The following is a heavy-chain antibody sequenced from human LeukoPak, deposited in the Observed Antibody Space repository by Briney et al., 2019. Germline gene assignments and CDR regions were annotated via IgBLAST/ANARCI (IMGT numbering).Heavy chain of an antibody. CDR2: SNPNNGNT. CDR3: ARDFTPPHCTTPNCPRGGWFDP. D-gene: IGHD2-8*01. CDR1: AYTFTNYG. J-gene: IGHJ5*02. V-gene: IGHV1-18*01. Sequence: ASVKVSCKASAYTFTNYGISWVRQAPGQGLEWMGWSNPNNGNTRYAEDLQGRVTMTTDISTSTAYMELRSLRSDDTAIYHCARDFTPPHCTTPNCPRGGWFDPWGQGTLVTVSS.